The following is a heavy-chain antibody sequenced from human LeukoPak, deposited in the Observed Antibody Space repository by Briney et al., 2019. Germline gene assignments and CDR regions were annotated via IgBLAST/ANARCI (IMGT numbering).Heavy chain of an antibody. Sequence: SETLSLTCAVCGGSFSVYYWSWVRQPPGKGLEWIGEINHSGSTNYNPSLKSRVTISVDTSKNQFSLKLSSVTAADTAVYYCARGPYSSHWGQGTLVTVSS. CDR3: ARGPYSSH. V-gene: IGHV4-34*01. CDR1: GGSFSVYY. J-gene: IGHJ4*02. D-gene: IGHD6-13*01. CDR2: INHSGST.